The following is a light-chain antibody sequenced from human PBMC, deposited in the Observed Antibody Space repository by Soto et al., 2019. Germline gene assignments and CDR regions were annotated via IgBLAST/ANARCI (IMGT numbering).Light chain of an antibody. CDR1: QSVSSSY. Sequence: EIVLTQSPGTLTLSPGERATLSCRASQSVSSSYLAWYQQKPGQAPRLLIYGASSRATGITDRFSGSGSGTDFTLTISRLESEAFAVYYCQQYVSSRTFGPGTKVDIK. J-gene: IGKJ3*01. CDR2: GAS. CDR3: QQYVSSRT. V-gene: IGKV3-20*01.